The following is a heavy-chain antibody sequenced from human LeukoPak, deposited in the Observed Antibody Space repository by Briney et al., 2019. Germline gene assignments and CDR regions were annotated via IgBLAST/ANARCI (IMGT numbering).Heavy chain of an antibody. CDR3: AKDWWNYYDSSGYYYQPGCGY. Sequence: PGGTLRLSCAASGFTFSSYGMSWVRQAPGKGLEWVSAISGSGGSTYYADSVKGRFTISRDNSKNTLYLQMNSLRAEDTAVYYCAKDWWNYYDSSGYYYQPGCGYWGQGTLVTVSS. J-gene: IGHJ4*02. V-gene: IGHV3-23*01. CDR1: GFTFSSYG. CDR2: ISGSGGST. D-gene: IGHD3-22*01.